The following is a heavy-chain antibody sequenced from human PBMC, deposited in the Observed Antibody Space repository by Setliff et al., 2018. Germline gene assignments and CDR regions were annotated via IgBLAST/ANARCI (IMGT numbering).Heavy chain of an antibody. J-gene: IGHJ6*03. Sequence: SETLSLTCTVSGGSISSYYWSWIRQPPGRGLEWIGYIYYSGSANYNPSHKSRVTMSIDTSKNQFSLKLNSVTAADMAVYYCARGQGLDPPGYDYMDVWAKGTTVTVSS. V-gene: IGHV4-59*12. D-gene: IGHD6-19*01. CDR3: ARGQGLDPPGYDYMDV. CDR2: IYYSGSA. CDR1: GGSISSYY.